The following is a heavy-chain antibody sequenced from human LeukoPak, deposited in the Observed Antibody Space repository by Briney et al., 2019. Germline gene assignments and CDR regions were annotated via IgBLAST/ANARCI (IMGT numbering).Heavy chain of an antibody. V-gene: IGHV3-74*01. Sequence: PVGSLRLSCAASGFSLRTYWMHWVRPAPAKGLEWLSRINSDGSRTTYADSVKGRFTISRDNAKNTLYLQLNSLRAEDTAVYYCARSTRDSRGYYNTLDYWGQGTLVTVSS. CDR3: ARSTRDSRGYYNTLDY. CDR1: GFSLRTYW. D-gene: IGHD3-22*01. J-gene: IGHJ4*02. CDR2: INSDGSRT.